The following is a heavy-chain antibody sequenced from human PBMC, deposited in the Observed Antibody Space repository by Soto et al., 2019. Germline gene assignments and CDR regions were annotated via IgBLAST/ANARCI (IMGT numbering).Heavy chain of an antibody. CDR1: GGTFSSYA. CDR2: IIPIFGTA. V-gene: IGHV1-69*13. D-gene: IGHD2-15*01. CDR3: ATPNELGYCSGGSCFQYLDY. J-gene: IGHJ4*02. Sequence: SVKVSCKASGGTFSSYAISWVRQAPGQGLEWMGGIIPIFGTANYAQKFQGRVTITADESTSTAYMELSSLRSEDTAVYYCATPNELGYCSGGSCFQYLDYWGQGPLVTVSS.